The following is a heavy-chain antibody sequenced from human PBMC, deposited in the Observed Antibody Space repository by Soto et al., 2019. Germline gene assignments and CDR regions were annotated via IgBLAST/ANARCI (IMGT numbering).Heavy chain of an antibody. CDR1: GFTFSIYW. Sequence: EVQLVESGGGLVQPGGSLRLSCAASGFTFSIYWMHWVRQAPGKGPVWVSRIDNAGSSARYADSVKGRFTISRDNAKKTVYLQMNTLRPEDTAVYYCTRVGGSVSGMDGWGQGATVTVSS. CDR2: IDNAGSSA. CDR3: TRVGGSVSGMDG. D-gene: IGHD1-26*01. V-gene: IGHV3-74*01. J-gene: IGHJ6*02.